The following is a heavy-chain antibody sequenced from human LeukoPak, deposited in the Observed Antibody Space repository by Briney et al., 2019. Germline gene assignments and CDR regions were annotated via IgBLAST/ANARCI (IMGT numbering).Heavy chain of an antibody. CDR3: ARVCTSGYRDWLDP. CDR2: IYPKSGAT. V-gene: IGHV1-2*02. Sequence: ASVPVTSMTSVYTFADYYIHWVRQAPGQGLDWMGWIYPKSGATNSAQKLQGRVAMTRDPSISTAYMELSRLRVDDTAGYFCARVCTSGYRDWLDPWGEGALVTVSS. CDR1: VYTFADYY. D-gene: IGHD3-9*01. J-gene: IGHJ5*02.